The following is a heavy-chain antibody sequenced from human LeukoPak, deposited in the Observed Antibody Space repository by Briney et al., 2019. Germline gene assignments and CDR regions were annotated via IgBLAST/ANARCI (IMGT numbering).Heavy chain of an antibody. V-gene: IGHV4-34*01. Sequence: SETLSLTCAVYGGSFSGYYRSWIRQPPGKGLEWIGEINHSGSTNYNPSLKSRVTISVDTSKNQFSLKLSSVTAADTAVYYCAREEGYNWNYVGWFDPWGQGTLVTVSS. J-gene: IGHJ5*02. CDR2: INHSGST. D-gene: IGHD1-7*01. CDR1: GGSFSGYY. CDR3: AREEGYNWNYVGWFDP.